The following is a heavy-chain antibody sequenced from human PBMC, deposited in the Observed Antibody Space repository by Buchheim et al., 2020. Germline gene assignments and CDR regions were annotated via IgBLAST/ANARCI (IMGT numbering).Heavy chain of an antibody. CDR1: GFTFSSYY. J-gene: IGHJ5*01. CDR2: IRGDGTSK. V-gene: IGHV3-74*01. CDR3: ARQPNNWLDF. Sequence: EVQLVESGGGLVQPGGSLRLSYAASGFTFSSYYMHWVRQVPGKGLVWVSRIRGDGTSKNYADSVKGRFTITRDNAQNTMFLQMNSLRAEDTAVYYCARQPNNWLDFWGQGTL.